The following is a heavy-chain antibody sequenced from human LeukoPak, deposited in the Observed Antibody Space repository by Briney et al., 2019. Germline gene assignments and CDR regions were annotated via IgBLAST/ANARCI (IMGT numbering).Heavy chain of an antibody. D-gene: IGHD3-10*01. J-gene: IGHJ4*02. CDR3: ARDGSGSYWYFDY. CDR2: INPNSSGT. V-gene: IGHV1-2*04. Sequence: GASVKVSCKASGYTFTGYYMHWVRQAPGQGLEWMGWINPNSSGTNYAQKFQGWVTMTRDTSISTAYMELSRLRSDDTAVYYCARDGSGSYWYFDYWGQGTLVTVSS. CDR1: GYTFTGYY.